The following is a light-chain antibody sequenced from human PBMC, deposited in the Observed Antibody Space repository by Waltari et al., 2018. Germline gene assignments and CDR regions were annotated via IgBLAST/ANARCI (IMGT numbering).Light chain of an antibody. V-gene: IGLV1-44*01. J-gene: IGLJ1*01. CDR3: AAWDDSVNGYV. CDR2: TAK. CDR1: RSNIGDNA. Sequence: QSVLTQPPSASGTPGERVPISCSGSRSNIGDNAVNWYQPLPGAASELLLYTAKQRRAGVPPRFSGSKYGTSASLGISGRQSGEEATYYCAAWDDSVNGYVCGSGTEVTVL.